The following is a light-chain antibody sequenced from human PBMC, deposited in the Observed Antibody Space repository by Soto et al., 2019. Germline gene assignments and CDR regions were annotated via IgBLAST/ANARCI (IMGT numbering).Light chain of an antibody. CDR2: GNS. CDR1: SSNIGAGYD. V-gene: IGLV1-40*01. Sequence: QSVLTQPPSVSGAPGQRVTISCTGSSSNIGAGYDVHWYQQLPGTAPKLLIYGNSNRPSGVPDRFSGSKSGTSASLAITGLQAEDEADYSCQSYDSSLSGSEVFGGGTKLTVL. J-gene: IGLJ2*01. CDR3: QSYDSSLSGSEV.